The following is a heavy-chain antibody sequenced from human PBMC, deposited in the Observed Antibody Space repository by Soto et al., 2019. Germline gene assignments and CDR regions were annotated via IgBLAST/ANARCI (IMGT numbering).Heavy chain of an antibody. CDR3: ARGVFSAGLDY. J-gene: IGHJ4*02. D-gene: IGHD6-13*01. CDR2: INHSGST. Sequence: PSETLSLTCAVYGGSFSGYYWSWIRQPPGKGLEWIGEINHSGSTNYNPSLKSRVTISVDRSKNQFSLKLSSVTAADTAVYYCARGVFSAGLDYWGQGTLVTVSS. V-gene: IGHV4-34*01. CDR1: GGSFSGYY.